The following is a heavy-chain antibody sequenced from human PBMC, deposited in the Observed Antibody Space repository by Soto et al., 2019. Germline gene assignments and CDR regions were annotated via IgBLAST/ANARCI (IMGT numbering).Heavy chain of an antibody. CDR3: ARAMGRERPAFDI. J-gene: IGHJ3*02. V-gene: IGHV1-46*01. CDR1: GYPFTNYY. D-gene: IGHD1-26*01. CDR2: INPGGGTT. Sequence: ASVKVSCKAFGYPFTNYYMHWVRQAPGPGLEWMGLINPGGGTTTYAQKFQGRVTITADKSTSTAYIELSSLRSEDTAVYYCARAMGRERPAFDIWGQGTMVTVSS.